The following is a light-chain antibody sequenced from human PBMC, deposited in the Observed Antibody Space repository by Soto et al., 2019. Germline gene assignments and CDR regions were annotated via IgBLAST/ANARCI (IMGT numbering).Light chain of an antibody. J-gene: IGKJ5*01. Sequence: ENVLTQSPATLSLSPGEGATLSCRASQSINTYLAWYQQQPGQAPRLLIYDASKRATGIPARFSGSGSGTNLTLTISSLEPEDFAVYYCQQRRSWQVTFGQGTRLEIK. CDR3: QQRRSWQVT. CDR2: DAS. V-gene: IGKV3D-11*02. CDR1: QSINTY.